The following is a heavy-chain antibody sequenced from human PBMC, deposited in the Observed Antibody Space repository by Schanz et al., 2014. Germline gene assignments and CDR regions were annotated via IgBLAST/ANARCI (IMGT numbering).Heavy chain of an antibody. CDR3: AMGGYQLHH. V-gene: IGHV3-23*01. CDR2: LSGSGAGT. J-gene: IGHJ4*02. Sequence: EVQLLESGGGLVQPGGSLRLSCAASGFTFSSYAMSWVRQAPGKGLEWVSTLSGSGAGTFYADSVKGRFTISRDNSENTLYLQMNSLRVEDTAVYYCAMGGYQLHHWGQGTLVTVSS. D-gene: IGHD1-7*01. CDR1: GFTFSSYA.